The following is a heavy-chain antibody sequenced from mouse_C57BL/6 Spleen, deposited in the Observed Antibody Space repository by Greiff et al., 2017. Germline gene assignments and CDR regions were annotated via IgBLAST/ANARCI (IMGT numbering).Heavy chain of an antibody. CDR1: GYTFTSYW. CDR2: IYPGSGST. CDR3: ARCSSYLRWYFDV. J-gene: IGHJ1*03. V-gene: IGHV1-55*01. D-gene: IGHD1-1*01. Sequence: VQLQQPGAELVKPGASVKMSCKASGYTFTSYWITWVKQRPGQGLEWIGDIYPGSGSTNYNEKFKSKATLTVDTSSSTAYMQLSSLTSKDSAVYYCARCSSYLRWYFDVWGTGTTVTVSS.